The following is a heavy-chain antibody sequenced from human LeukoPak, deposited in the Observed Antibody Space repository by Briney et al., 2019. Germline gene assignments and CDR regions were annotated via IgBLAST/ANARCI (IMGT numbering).Heavy chain of an antibody. CDR3: AKDLTGSRGY. V-gene: IGHV3-48*04. Sequence: GGSLRLSCAASGFTFSSYSMNWVRQAPGKGLEWVSYISSSSSTIYYADSVKGRFTISRDNAKNSLYLQMNSLRAEDTAVYYCAKDLTGSRGYWGQGTLVTVSS. J-gene: IGHJ4*02. CDR2: ISSSSSTI. D-gene: IGHD3-9*01. CDR1: GFTFSSYS.